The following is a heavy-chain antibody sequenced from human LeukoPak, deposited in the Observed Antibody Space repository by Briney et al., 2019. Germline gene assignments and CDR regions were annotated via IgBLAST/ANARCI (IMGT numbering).Heavy chain of an antibody. V-gene: IGHV4-30-2*01. CDR1: GGSISSGGYS. Sequence: SETLSLTCAVSGGSISSGGYSWSWIRQPPGTGLEWIGYIYHSGSTYYNPSLKSRVTISVDRSKNQFSLKLSSVTAADTAVYYCASHSFGVVKNWGQGTLVTVSS. CDR3: ASHSFGVVKN. J-gene: IGHJ4*02. CDR2: IYHSGST. D-gene: IGHD3-3*01.